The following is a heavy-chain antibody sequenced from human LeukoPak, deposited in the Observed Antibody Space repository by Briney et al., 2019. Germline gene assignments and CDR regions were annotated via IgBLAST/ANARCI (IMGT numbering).Heavy chain of an antibody. J-gene: IGHJ4*02. V-gene: IGHV1-46*01. D-gene: IGHD3-22*01. Sequence: ASVKVSCKASGYTFTSYYMHWVRQAPGQGLEWMGIINPSGGSTSYAQKFQGRVTMTRDMSTSTVYMELSSLRSEDTAVYYRARASVTGVVILYWGQGTLVTVSS. CDR1: GYTFTSYY. CDR3: ARASVTGVVILY. CDR2: INPSGGST.